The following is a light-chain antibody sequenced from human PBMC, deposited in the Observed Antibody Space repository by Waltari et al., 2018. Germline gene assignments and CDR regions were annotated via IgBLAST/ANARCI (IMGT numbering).Light chain of an antibody. V-gene: IGKV4-1*01. CDR2: WAS. CDR3: QQYYSTPKT. J-gene: IGKJ2*01. Sequence: DIVMTQSPDSLAVSLGERATINCKSSQSVLYSSNNKNYLACYQQKPGQPPKLLIYWASTRESGVPDRFSGSGSGTDFTLTISSRQAEDVAVYYCQQYYSTPKTFGQGTKLEIK. CDR1: QSVLYSSNNKNY.